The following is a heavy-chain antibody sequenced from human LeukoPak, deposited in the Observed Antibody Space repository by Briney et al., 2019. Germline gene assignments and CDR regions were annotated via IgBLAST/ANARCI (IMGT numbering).Heavy chain of an antibody. CDR2: ISGSGDST. D-gene: IGHD6-13*01. CDR1: GFTVSSNY. Sequence: GGSLRLSCAASGFTVSSNYMSWVRQAPGKGLEWVSDISGSGDSTHYAGSVKGRFTISRDNSKNTLYLQMNSLRVEDTAVYYCAKGPPDSSNWYKRTEGWGQGTLVTVSS. J-gene: IGHJ4*02. CDR3: AKGPPDSSNWYKRTEG. V-gene: IGHV3-23*01.